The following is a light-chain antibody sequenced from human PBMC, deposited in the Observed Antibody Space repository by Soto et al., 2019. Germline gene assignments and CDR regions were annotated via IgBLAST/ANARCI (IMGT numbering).Light chain of an antibody. CDR1: QSVLYNSNNKNY. Sequence: DIVMTQSPDSLAVSLGERATINCKSSQSVLYNSNNKNYLAWYQQKPGQPPKLLIYWASTRESGVPDRFSGSGSETDFPLTISSLQAEDVAVYYCQQYYSPPYTFGQGTKLEIK. CDR2: WAS. J-gene: IGKJ2*01. CDR3: QQYYSPPYT. V-gene: IGKV4-1*01.